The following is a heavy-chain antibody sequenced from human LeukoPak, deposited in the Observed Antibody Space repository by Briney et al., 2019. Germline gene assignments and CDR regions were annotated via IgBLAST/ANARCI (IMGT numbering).Heavy chain of an antibody. V-gene: IGHV4-38-2*02. D-gene: IGHD5-12*01. CDR1: GYSISSGYY. J-gene: IGHJ4*02. Sequence: SETLSLTCTVSGYSISSGYYWGWIRQPPGKGLEWIGSIYHSGSTYYNPSLKSRVAISVDTSKNQFSLKLSSVTAADTAVYYCARDYSGYDPTPGYWGQGTLVTVSS. CDR3: ARDYSGYDPTPGY. CDR2: IYHSGST.